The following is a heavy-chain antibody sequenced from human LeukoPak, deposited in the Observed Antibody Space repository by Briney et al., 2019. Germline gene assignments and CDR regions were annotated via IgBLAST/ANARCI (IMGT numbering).Heavy chain of an antibody. V-gene: IGHV1-69*13. CDR1: GGTFSSYA. CDR2: IIPIFGTA. Sequence: SVKVSCKASGGTFSSYAISWARQAPGQGLEWMAGIIPIFGTANYAQKFQGRVTITADESTSTAYMELSSLRSEDTAVYYCAGHDFWSGSWFDPWGQGTLVTVSS. CDR3: AGHDFWSGSWFDP. J-gene: IGHJ5*02. D-gene: IGHD3-3*01.